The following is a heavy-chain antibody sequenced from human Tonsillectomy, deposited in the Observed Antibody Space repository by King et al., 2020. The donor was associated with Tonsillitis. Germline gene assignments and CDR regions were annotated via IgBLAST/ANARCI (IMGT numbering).Heavy chain of an antibody. CDR1: GDSISSYY. D-gene: IGHD3-22*01. V-gene: IGHV4-59*01. CDR2: IYYTGST. Sequence: QLPESGPGLVKPSETLSLTCTVSGDSISSYYWSWIRQPPGKGLEWIGYIYYTGSTNYNPSLKSRVTISVDTSKNQFSLKLSSVTAADTAVYYCARDTYYYDSTGYYPTYFDYWGQGTLVTVSS. CDR3: ARDTYYYDSTGYYPTYFDY. J-gene: IGHJ4*02.